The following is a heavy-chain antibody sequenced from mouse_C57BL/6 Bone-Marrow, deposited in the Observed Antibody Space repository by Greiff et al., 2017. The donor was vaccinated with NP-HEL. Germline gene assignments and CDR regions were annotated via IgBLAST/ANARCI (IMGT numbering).Heavy chain of an antibody. J-gene: IGHJ4*01. CDR3: AFYYCGSSPSEAMDY. CDR2: IDPEDGET. CDR1: GFNIQDYY. Sequence: EVQLQQSGAELVKPGASVKLSCTASGFNIQDYYMHWVKQRPEQGLEWIGRIDPEDGETTYAPNYKGKAPITADTASNTADLQLSSLTSEDTAVTYGAFYYCGSSPSEAMDYWGQGTSVTVSS. D-gene: IGHD1-1*01. V-gene: IGHV14-2*01.